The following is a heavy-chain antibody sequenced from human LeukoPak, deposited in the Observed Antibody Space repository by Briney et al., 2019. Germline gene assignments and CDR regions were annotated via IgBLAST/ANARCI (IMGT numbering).Heavy chain of an antibody. J-gene: IGHJ6*02. D-gene: IGHD1-7*01. CDR1: GFTFSNAW. CDR3: TTGQGGTTPTYYYYGMDV. V-gene: IGHV3-15*01. CDR2: IKSKTDGGTT. Sequence: GGSLRLSCAASGFTFSNAWMSWVRQAPGKGLEWVGRIKSKTDGGTTDYAAPVKGRFTISRDDSKNTLYLQMNSPKTEDTAVYYCTTGQGGTTPTYYYYGMDVWGQGTTVTVSS.